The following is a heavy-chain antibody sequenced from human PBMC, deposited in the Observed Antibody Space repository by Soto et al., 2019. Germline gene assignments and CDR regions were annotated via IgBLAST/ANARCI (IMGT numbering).Heavy chain of an antibody. D-gene: IGHD2-2*01. J-gene: IGHJ4*02. CDR1: GFTVSSHY. V-gene: IGHV3-53*01. CDR3: AREGCTTSSCRYFDW. CDR2: IYAGGTT. Sequence: GSLRLSCAASGFTVSSHYMSWVRQAPGKGLEWVSVIYAGGTTNYADSVKGRFTISRDNSRNTLDLQLNSLRVEDTAVYYCAREGCTTSSCRYFDWWGQGTLVTVSS.